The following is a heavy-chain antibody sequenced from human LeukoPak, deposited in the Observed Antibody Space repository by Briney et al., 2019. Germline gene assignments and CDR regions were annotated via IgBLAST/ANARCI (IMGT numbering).Heavy chain of an antibody. Sequence: GGSLRLSCSASGFTFSSYAMHWVRQAPGKGLEYVSGISAIGRSTYYADSVKGRFTISRDNSKNTPYLQMSSLRTEDTAVYYCVKRLYYYDTSGPFDYWGQGTLVTVSS. D-gene: IGHD3-22*01. V-gene: IGHV3-64D*09. CDR1: GFTFSSYA. CDR3: VKRLYYYDTSGPFDY. J-gene: IGHJ4*01. CDR2: ISAIGRST.